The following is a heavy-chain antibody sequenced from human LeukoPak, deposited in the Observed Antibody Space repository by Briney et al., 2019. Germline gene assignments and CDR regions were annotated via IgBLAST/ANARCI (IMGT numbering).Heavy chain of an antibody. D-gene: IGHD3-10*01. CDR1: GFTFSSYS. CDR2: ISSSSSTI. CDR3: ARVGGYYGSGSYYNPFDY. J-gene: IGHJ4*02. V-gene: IGHV3-48*01. Sequence: PGGSLRLSCAASGFTFSSYSMNWVRQAPGKGLEWVSYISSSSSTIYYADSVKGRFTISRDSAKNSLYLQMNSLRAEDTAVYYCARVGGYYGSGSYYNPFDYWGQGTLVTVSS.